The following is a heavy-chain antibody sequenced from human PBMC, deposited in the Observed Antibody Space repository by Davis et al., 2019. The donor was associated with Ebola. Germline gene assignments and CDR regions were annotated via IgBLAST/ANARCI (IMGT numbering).Heavy chain of an antibody. Sequence: MPSETLSLTCSVSGGPVTSDRYYWSWIRQPPGKGLEWIGNLYYSGSTSYNPFLKSRVSISVDTSKNHFSLKLSSVTAADTAVHYCAREASGPDYWGQGTLVTVSS. V-gene: IGHV4-61*03. D-gene: IGHD5-12*01. J-gene: IGHJ4*02. CDR1: GGPVTSDRYY. CDR3: AREASGPDY. CDR2: LYYSGST.